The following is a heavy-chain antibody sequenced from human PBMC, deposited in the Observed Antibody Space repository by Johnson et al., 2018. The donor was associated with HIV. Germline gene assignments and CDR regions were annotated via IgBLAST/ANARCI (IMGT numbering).Heavy chain of an antibody. CDR1: GFTFSGSA. J-gene: IGHJ3*02. V-gene: IGHV3-30*02. CDR2: IRYDGSNK. CDR3: ARAAIVVLPAGAFDI. Sequence: QVQLVESGGGLVQPGGSLKLSCAASGFTFSGSAMHWVRQAPGKGLEWVAFIRYDGSNKYYADSVKGRFTISRDKSKKTLYLQMNSLRLEDTAIYYCARAAIVVLPAGAFDIWGRGTMVTVSS. D-gene: IGHD2-2*01.